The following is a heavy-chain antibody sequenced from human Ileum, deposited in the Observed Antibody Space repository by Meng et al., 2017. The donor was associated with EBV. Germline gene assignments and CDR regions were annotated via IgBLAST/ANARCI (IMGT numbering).Heavy chain of an antibody. CDR1: GGSISSSNW. CDR2: IYYSGST. CDR3: ARGYGSGRDYFDY. Sequence: QVQLQESGPRPVKTSGTLSLTCPVSGGSISSSNWWNWVRQTPGKGLEWIGEIYYSGSTIYNPSLKSRVTISVDKSKNLFSLKLSSVTAADTAVYYCARGYGSGRDYFDYWGQGTLVTVSS. V-gene: IGHV4-4*02. D-gene: IGHD3-10*01. J-gene: IGHJ4*02.